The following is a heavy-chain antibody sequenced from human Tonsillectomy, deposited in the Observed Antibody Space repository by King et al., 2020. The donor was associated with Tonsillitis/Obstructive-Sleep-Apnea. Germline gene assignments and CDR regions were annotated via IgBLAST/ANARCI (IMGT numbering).Heavy chain of an antibody. D-gene: IGHD4-11*01. J-gene: IGHJ4*02. V-gene: IGHV3-53*01. Sequence: DVQLVESGGGLIQPGGSLRLSRAASGFTVSSNYMSWVRQAPGKGLEWVSVIYSGGSTYYADAVKGPFTISRDNSKNTLYLQMNSLRAEDTAVYYCHYSNYVGFDYWGQGTLVTVSS. CDR1: GFTVSSNY. CDR2: IYSGGST. CDR3: HYSNYVGFDY.